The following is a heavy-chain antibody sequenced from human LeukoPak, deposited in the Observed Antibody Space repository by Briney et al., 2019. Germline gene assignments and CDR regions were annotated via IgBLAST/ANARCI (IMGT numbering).Heavy chain of an antibody. D-gene: IGHD1-26*01. Sequence: ASVKVSCKASGYTFTDYYMHWVRQAPGQGPEWMGWINPNSGGTNYAQKFQGRVTMTRDTSISTAYMELSRLRSDDTAVYYCARDYFGEGYSGSGFSGFGFDPWGQGTLVTVSS. V-gene: IGHV1-2*02. J-gene: IGHJ5*02. CDR1: GYTFTDYY. CDR2: INPNSGGT. CDR3: ARDYFGEGYSGSGFSGFGFDP.